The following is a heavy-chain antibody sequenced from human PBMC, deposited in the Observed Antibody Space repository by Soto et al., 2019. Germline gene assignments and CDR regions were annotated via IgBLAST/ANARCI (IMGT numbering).Heavy chain of an antibody. CDR2: ISWNSGNI. Sequence: PXGSLRLSCSASGFTFDDYAMHWVRQAPGKGLEWVSGISWNSGNIGYADSVKGRFTISRDNANNSLYLQMNSLRPEDTALYYCAKEIVGAINYWGQGTLVTVSS. CDR3: AKEIVGAINY. D-gene: IGHD1-26*01. J-gene: IGHJ4*02. CDR1: GFTFDDYA. V-gene: IGHV3-9*01.